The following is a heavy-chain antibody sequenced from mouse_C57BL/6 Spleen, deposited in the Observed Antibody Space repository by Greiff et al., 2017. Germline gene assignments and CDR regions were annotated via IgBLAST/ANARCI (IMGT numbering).Heavy chain of an antibody. J-gene: IGHJ1*03. V-gene: IGHV5-16*01. D-gene: IGHD1-1*01. Sequence: EVQLVEPEGGLVQPGSSMKLSCTASGFTFSDYYMAWVRQVPEKGLEWVANINYDGSSTYYLDSLKSRFIISRDNAKNILYLQMSSLKSEDTATYYCAREELLWYFDVWGTGTTVTVSS. CDR3: AREELLWYFDV. CDR1: GFTFSDYY. CDR2: INYDGSST.